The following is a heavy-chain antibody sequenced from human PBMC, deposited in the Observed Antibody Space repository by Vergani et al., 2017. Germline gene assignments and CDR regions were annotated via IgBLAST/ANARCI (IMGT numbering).Heavy chain of an antibody. CDR3: ARGDYGILTGYRY. CDR2: INPSGGHT. CDR1: GYTFSNYY. D-gene: IGHD3-9*01. Sequence: QVLVVQSGAEVKKSGASVKVSCKTSGYTFSNYYMHWVRQAPGQGLEWMGIINPSGGHTNYAQKFQGRVTMTRDTSTSTVYMELSSLRSEDTAIYYCARGDYGILTGYRYLGQGTLVTVSA. J-gene: IGHJ4*02. V-gene: IGHV1-46*03.